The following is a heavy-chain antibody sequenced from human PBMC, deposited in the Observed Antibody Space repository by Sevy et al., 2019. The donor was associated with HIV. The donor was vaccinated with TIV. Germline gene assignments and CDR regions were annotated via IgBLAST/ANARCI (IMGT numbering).Heavy chain of an antibody. D-gene: IGHD3-22*01. CDR1: GYTLTELS. CDR3: ATGREYYSDSSGYLDY. V-gene: IGHV1-24*01. J-gene: IGHJ4*02. CDR2: FDPEDGET. Sequence: ASVKVSCKVSGYTLTELSMHWVRQPPGKGLEWMGRFDPEDGETIYAQKFQGRVTMTEDTSTDKAYMELMSLRCEDTAVYYCATGREYYSDSSGYLDYWGQGTLVTVSS.